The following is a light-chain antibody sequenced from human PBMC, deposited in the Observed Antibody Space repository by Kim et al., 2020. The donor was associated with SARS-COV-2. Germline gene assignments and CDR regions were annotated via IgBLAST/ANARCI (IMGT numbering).Light chain of an antibody. Sequence: VALGQTDRITCQGDSPKSYYATWYQQKPGQAPILVIYGKNNRPSGIPDRFSGSSSGNTASLTITGTQAGDEADYYCNSRDSNDNVVFGGGTKLTVL. CDR2: GKN. CDR3: NSRDSNDNVV. V-gene: IGLV3-19*01. J-gene: IGLJ2*01. CDR1: SPKSYY.